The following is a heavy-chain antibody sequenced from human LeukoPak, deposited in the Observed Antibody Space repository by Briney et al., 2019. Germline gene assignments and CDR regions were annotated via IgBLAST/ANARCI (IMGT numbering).Heavy chain of an antibody. V-gene: IGHV4-34*01. Sequence: PSETLSLTCAVYGGSFSGYYWSWIRQPPGKGVEWIGEINHSGSTNYNPSLKSRVTISVDTSKNQFSLKLSSVTAADTAVYYCARVYSSSSKTYYYYYMDVWGKGTTVTVSS. D-gene: IGHD6-6*01. CDR3: ARVYSSSSKTYYYYYMDV. J-gene: IGHJ6*03. CDR1: GGSFSGYY. CDR2: INHSGST.